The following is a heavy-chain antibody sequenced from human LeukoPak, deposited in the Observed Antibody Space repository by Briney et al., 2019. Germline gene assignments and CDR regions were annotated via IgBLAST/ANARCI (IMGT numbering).Heavy chain of an antibody. V-gene: IGHV3-74*01. CDR3: ARGGVYSTSAVDY. D-gene: IGHD6-6*01. CDR2: INSDGSST. CDR1: GFTFSTYT. Sequence: GESLRLSCAASGFTFSTYTMYWVRQAPGKGLEWVSRINSDGSSTSYADSVRGRFTISRDYAKNTLYLQMNSLRAEDTAVYYCARGGVYSTSAVDYWGQGTLVTVSS. J-gene: IGHJ4*02.